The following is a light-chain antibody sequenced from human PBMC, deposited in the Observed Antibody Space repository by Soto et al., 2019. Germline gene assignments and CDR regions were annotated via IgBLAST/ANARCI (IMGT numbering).Light chain of an antibody. CDR1: QSISSW. CDR2: DAS. Sequence: DIQMSQSLSTLSATVGDRVTITFPASQSISSWLAWYQQKPGKAPKLLIYDASSLESGGPERFSGSGSGTDFTLSISSLEPEDFAVYYCQLSQQRSSWPPIAFGQGRLPEV. V-gene: IGKV1-5*01. J-gene: IGKJ5*01. CDR3: QLSQQRSSWPPIA.